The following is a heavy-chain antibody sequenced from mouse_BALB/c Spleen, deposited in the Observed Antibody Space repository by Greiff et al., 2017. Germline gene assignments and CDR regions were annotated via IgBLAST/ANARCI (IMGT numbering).Heavy chain of an antibody. CDR1: GYTFTGYA. CDR3: GDGGYYGAMDY. Sequence: EVQLLQSGAGLVKPGASVKLSCAASGYTFTGYAMSWVRQTPEKRLEWVATISSGGSYTNYPDSVKGRFTIARDNAKNTLYLHMSSLKSEETAVYYCGDGGYYGAMDYWGQGTSVTVSS. CDR2: ISSGGSYT. J-gene: IGHJ4*01. D-gene: IGHD1-1*01. V-gene: IGHV5-9-3*01.